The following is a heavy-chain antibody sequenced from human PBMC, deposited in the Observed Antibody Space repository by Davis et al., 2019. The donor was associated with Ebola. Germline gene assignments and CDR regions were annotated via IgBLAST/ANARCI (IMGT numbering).Heavy chain of an antibody. CDR3: ARRVEMTIGGSYNWFDT. D-gene: IGHD1-26*01. Sequence: PGGSLRLSCTVSGGSISTHYWNWIRQPPGKGLEWIGYVYYSGSTNYNPSLESRVTISVDTSKNQFSLSLSSVTAADTAVYYCARRVEMTIGGSYNWFDTWGQGTLVTVSS. V-gene: IGHV4-59*08. J-gene: IGHJ5*02. CDR1: GGSISTHY. CDR2: VYYSGST.